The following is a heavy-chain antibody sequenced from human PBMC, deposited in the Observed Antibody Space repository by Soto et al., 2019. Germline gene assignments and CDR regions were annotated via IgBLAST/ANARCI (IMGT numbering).Heavy chain of an antibody. CDR1: GFTFSSYG. CDR2: ISYDGSNK. V-gene: IGHV3-30*18. CDR3: AKAQQLVRYYYYYGMDV. D-gene: IGHD6-13*01. Sequence: LRLSCAASGFTFSSYGMHWVRQAPGKGLEWVAVISYDGSNKYYADSVKGRFTISRDNSKNTLYLQMNSLRAEDTAVYYCAKAQQLVRYYYYYGMDVWGQGTTVTVSS. J-gene: IGHJ6*02.